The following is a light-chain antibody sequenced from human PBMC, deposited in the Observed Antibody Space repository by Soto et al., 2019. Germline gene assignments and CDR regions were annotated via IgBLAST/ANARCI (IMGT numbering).Light chain of an antibody. CDR1: RDVGSD. CDR3: QHYGGPWT. J-gene: IGKJ1*01. V-gene: IGKV1-17*01. CDR2: AAS. Sequence: MTQSACTLSFYNGEKITITFRGSRDVGSDVSWYQQKPGQAPKLLIYAASSLESGVPSRFSGSGSATEFILTSIRLHPDDFATYHCQHYGGPWTFGQGTKVDIK.